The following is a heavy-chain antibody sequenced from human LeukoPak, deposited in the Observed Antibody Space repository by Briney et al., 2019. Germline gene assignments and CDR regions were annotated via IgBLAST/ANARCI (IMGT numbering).Heavy chain of an antibody. D-gene: IGHD3-9*01. J-gene: IGHJ4*02. V-gene: IGHV4-59*12. Sequence: SSETLSLTCTVSYGSISTYYWTWIRQPPGKGLEWIGDIDYSGSTNYNPSLKSRVTISVDTSKNQFSLKLSSVTAADTAVYYCARGLQLRYFDWLYYFDYWGQGTLVTVSS. CDR3: ARGLQLRYFDWLYYFDY. CDR2: IDYSGST. CDR1: YGSISTYY.